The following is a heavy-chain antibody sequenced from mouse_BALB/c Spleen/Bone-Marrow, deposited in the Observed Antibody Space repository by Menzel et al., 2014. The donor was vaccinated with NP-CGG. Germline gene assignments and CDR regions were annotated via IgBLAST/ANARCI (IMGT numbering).Heavy chain of an antibody. CDR2: IRNKGKGYTT. Sequence: EVHLVESGGGLVQPGGSLRLSCATSGFTFTDYYMSWVRQPPGKALEWLGFIRNKGKGYTTEYSASVKGRFTISRDNSQSILYLQMNPLRAEDSATYYCARDINYDIYWYFDVWGAGTTVTVSS. CDR3: ARDINYDIYWYFDV. V-gene: IGHV7-3*02. CDR1: GFTFTDYY. J-gene: IGHJ1*01. D-gene: IGHD2-4*01.